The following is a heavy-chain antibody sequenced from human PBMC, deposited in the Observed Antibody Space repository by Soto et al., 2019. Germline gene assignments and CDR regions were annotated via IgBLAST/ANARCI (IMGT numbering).Heavy chain of an antibody. CDR1: GGTFSSYA. V-gene: IGHV1-18*01. CDR2: ISGYNGDT. CDR3: AKNGHPPYYYYGMDV. Sequence: GASVKVSCKASGGTFSSYAISWVRQAPGQVLEWMGWISGYNGDTNNSQKFQDRVTITIDRSTTTAYLELRSLTSDVTAVYYCAKNGHPPYYYYGMDVWGQGTTVTVSS. D-gene: IGHD2-8*01. J-gene: IGHJ6*02.